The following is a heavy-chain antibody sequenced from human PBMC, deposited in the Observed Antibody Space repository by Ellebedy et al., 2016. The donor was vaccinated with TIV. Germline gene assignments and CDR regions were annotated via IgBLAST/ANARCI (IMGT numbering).Heavy chain of an antibody. V-gene: IGHV4-59*01. J-gene: IGHJ5*02. Sequence: MPSETLSLTCTVSGGSISSYYWSWIRQPPGKGLEWIGYIYYSGSTNYNPSLKSRVTISVDTSKNPFSLKLSSVTAADTVVYYCARVWPYGSGPGASWFDPWGQGTLVTVSS. CDR2: IYYSGST. CDR3: ARVWPYGSGPGASWFDP. CDR1: GGSISSYY. D-gene: IGHD3-10*01.